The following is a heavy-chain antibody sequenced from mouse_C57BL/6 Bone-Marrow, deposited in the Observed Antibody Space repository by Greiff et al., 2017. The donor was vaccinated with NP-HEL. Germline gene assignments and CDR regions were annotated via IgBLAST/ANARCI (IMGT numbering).Heavy chain of an antibody. Sequence: VKLQESGPELVKPGASVKISCKASGYTFTDYYINWVKQRPGQGLEWIGWIFPGSGSTYYNEKFKGKATLTVDKASSTAYMLLSSLTSEDSAVYFCARSSYGFYYAMDYWGQGTSVTVSS. J-gene: IGHJ4*01. D-gene: IGHD2-2*01. CDR3: ARSSYGFYYAMDY. V-gene: IGHV1-75*01. CDR2: IFPGSGST. CDR1: GYTFTDYY.